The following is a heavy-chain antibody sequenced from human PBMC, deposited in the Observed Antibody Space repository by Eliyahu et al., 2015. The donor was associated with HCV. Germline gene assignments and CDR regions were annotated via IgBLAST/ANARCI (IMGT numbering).Heavy chain of an antibody. J-gene: IGHJ5*02. V-gene: IGHV4-59*01. CDR3: ASGGGGIAVTGTGGWFDP. D-gene: IGHD6-19*01. CDR2: IHYSGST. CDR1: GGXIXXYY. Sequence: QVQLQESGPGLVKPSETLSLTCTVSGGXIXXYYXSWLRQPPGKGLEWIGYIHYSGSTNYNPSLKXRVTILVDTSKNQFSLNLTSVTAADTAMYYCASGGGGIAVTGTGGWFDPWGQGTLVTVSS.